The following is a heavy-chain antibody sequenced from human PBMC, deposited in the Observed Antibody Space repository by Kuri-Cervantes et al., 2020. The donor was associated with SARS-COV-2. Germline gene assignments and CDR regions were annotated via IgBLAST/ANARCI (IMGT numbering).Heavy chain of an antibody. V-gene: IGHV4-39*01. J-gene: IGHJ5*02. Sequence: ESLKISCTVSGGSISSSSYYWGWIRQPPGKGLEWIGSIYYSGSTYYNPSLKSRVTISVDTSKNQFSLKLSSVTAADTAVYYCARVGSQWLVRHNRFDPWGQGTLVTVSS. D-gene: IGHD6-19*01. CDR2: IYYSGST. CDR3: ARVGSQWLVRHNRFDP. CDR1: GGSISSSSYY.